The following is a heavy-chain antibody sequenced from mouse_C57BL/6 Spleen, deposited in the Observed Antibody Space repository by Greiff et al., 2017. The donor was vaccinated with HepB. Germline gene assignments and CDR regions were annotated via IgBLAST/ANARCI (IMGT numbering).Heavy chain of an antibody. V-gene: IGHV1-50*01. CDR1: GYTFTSYW. Sequence: QVQLQQPGAELVKPGASVKLSCKASGYTFTSYWMQWVKQRPGQGLEWIGEIDPSDSYTNYNQKFKGKATLTVDTSSSTAYMQLSSLTSEDSAVYYGAIRAITTVAWYFDVWGTGTTVTVSS. CDR3: AIRAITTVAWYFDV. D-gene: IGHD1-1*01. J-gene: IGHJ1*03. CDR2: IDPSDSYT.